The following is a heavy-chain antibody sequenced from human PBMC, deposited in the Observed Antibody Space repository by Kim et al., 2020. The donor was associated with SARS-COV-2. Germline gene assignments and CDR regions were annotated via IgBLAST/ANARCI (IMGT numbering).Heavy chain of an antibody. Sequence: GGSLRLSCAASGFTFSRHWMLWVRQAPGKGLVWVSRINSDGTSTTYADSVKGRFTISRDNAKNTVYLQMNSLRAEDTAVYYCTRGGEVSRHSGSYGDCWGQATLVTVSS. CDR1: GFTFSRHW. D-gene: IGHD1-26*01. CDR2: INSDGTST. J-gene: IGHJ4*02. V-gene: IGHV3-74*01. CDR3: TRGGEVSRHSGSYGDC.